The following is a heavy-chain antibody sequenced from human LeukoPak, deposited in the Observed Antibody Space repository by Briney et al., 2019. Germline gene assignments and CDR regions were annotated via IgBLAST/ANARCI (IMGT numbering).Heavy chain of an antibody. J-gene: IGHJ4*02. D-gene: IGHD6-13*01. V-gene: IGHV4-59*01. CDR2: IYYSGST. CDR1: GGSISSYY. Sequence: SETLSLTCTVSGGSISSYYWSRIRQPPGKGPEWIGYIYYSGSTNYNPSLKSRVTISVDTSKNQFSLKLSSVTAADTAVYYCATAYSSSWYGFPPHYWGQGTLVTVSS. CDR3: ATAYSSSWYGFPPHY.